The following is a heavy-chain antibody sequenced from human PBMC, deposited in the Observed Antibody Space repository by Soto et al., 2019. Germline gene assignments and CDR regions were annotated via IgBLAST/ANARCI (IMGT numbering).Heavy chain of an antibody. Sequence: EVNLLESGGGLVQPGGSLRLSCAASGFTFTSSAMSWVRQAPGKGLEWVSLISICGSDTYYADSVKRRRTISRDNSKNTLFWQMNNPRVGSMAIYYWSKDPPGGHRTPCPCYFPHVWGQGTTVTVSS. D-gene: IGHD2-21*02. J-gene: IGHJ6*02. CDR1: GFTFTSSA. CDR2: ISICGSDT. CDR3: SKDPPGGHRTPCPCYFPHV. V-gene: IGHV3-23*01.